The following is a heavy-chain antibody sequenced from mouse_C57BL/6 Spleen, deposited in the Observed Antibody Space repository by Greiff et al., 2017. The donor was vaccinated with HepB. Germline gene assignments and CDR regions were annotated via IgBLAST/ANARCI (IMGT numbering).Heavy chain of an antibody. V-gene: IGHV1-85*01. D-gene: IGHD1-1*01. CDR1: GYTFTSYD. Sequence: VQLQQSGPELVKPGASVKLSCKASGYTFTSYDINWVKQRPGQGLEWIGWIYPRDCSTKYNGTLKGKATLTVDTSSSQASMERHSLTSADSAVDFCARLYGSSYFDYWGQGTTLTVSS. CDR2: IYPRDCST. J-gene: IGHJ2*01. CDR3: ARLYGSSYFDY.